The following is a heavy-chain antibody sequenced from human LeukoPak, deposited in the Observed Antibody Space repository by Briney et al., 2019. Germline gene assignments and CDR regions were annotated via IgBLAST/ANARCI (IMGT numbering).Heavy chain of an antibody. CDR3: ARGPPPTRPPYSSGWYVNY. J-gene: IGHJ4*02. Sequence: GSLRLSCAASGFSLSDHYMDWVRQAPGQGPELIGEINHSGSTNYNPSLKSRVTISVDTSKNQFSLKLSSVTAADTAVYYCARGPPPTRPPYSSGWYVNYWGQGTLVTVSS. CDR2: INHSGST. D-gene: IGHD6-19*01. V-gene: IGHV4-34*01. CDR1: GFSLSDHY.